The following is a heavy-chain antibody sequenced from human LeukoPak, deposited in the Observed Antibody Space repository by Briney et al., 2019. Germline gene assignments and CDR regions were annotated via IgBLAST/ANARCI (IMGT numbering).Heavy chain of an antibody. CDR1: GFSVGGYY. Sequence: GGSLRLSCAASGFSVGGYYMSWVRQAPGRGLEWVSVIYSGGDTSYADSVKGRFTVSRDNAKNTVDLHMNGLRPEDTAFYYCARGFFNFEDWGRGTLVTVSS. D-gene: IGHD3-3*01. CDR3: ARGFFNFED. CDR2: IYSGGDT. J-gene: IGHJ4*02. V-gene: IGHV3-66*02.